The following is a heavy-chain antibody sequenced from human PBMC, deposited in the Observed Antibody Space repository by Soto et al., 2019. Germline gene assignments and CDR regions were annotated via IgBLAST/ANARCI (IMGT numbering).Heavy chain of an antibody. CDR3: ARRPRSWGPDD. CDR2: MNPNSGDT. CDR1: EYTFTNYD. Sequence: QVQLVQSGAEVKKPGASVKVSCKASEYTFTNYDFTWVRQTTGQGLEWMGWMNPNSGDTGYAQKFQGRVTMTRNRAINTAYMGLISLTSEDTAVDHCARRPRSWGPDDWGQGTLVTVSS. J-gene: IGHJ4*02. D-gene: IGHD3-16*01. V-gene: IGHV1-8*02.